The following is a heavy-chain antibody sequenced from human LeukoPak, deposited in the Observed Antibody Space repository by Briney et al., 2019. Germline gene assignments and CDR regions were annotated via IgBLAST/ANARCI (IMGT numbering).Heavy chain of an antibody. CDR3: ARGPLVRLPSSFDP. CDR1: GYTFTSYD. V-gene: IGHV1-8*01. Sequence: GASVKVSCKASGYTFTSYDINWVRQATGQGLEWMGWMNPNSGNTGSAQGFQGRVTMTRDTSRSTAYMELSSLTSEDTAVYYCARGPLVRLPSSFDPWGQGTLVTVSS. J-gene: IGHJ5*02. D-gene: IGHD3-16*02. CDR2: MNPNSGNT.